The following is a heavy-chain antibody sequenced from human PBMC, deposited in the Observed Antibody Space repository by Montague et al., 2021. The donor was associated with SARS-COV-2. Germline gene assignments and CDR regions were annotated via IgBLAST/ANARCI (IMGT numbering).Heavy chain of an antibody. Sequence: SETLSLTCTVSGDSISSSNYYWSWIRQPPGKGLEWIGSIYYRGSTYYNPSLKSRVTISVDTSMNQSSLKLSSVTAADTAVYYCASLTLGYCSSTSCYSDWFDPWGQGTLVTVSS. CDR1: GDSISSSNYY. J-gene: IGHJ5*02. D-gene: IGHD2-2*02. CDR2: IYYRGST. CDR3: ASLTLGYCSSTSCYSDWFDP. V-gene: IGHV4-39*07.